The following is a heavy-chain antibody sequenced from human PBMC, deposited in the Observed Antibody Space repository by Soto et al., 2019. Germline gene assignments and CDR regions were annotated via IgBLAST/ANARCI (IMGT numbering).Heavy chain of an antibody. V-gene: IGHV3-30*18. J-gene: IGHJ5*02. CDR3: AKDLSGPNWFDP. CDR1: GFTFSSYG. CDR2: ISYDGSNK. D-gene: IGHD2-8*02. Sequence: GGSLRLSCAASGFTFSSYGMHWVRQAPGKGLEWVAVISYDGSNKYYADSVKGRFTISRDNSKNTLYLQMNSLRAEDTAVYYCAKDLSGPNWFDPWGQGTLVTAPQ.